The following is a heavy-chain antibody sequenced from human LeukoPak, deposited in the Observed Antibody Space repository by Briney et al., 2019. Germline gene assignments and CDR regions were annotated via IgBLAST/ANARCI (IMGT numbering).Heavy chain of an antibody. Sequence: ASVKVSCKASGYTFTGYYMHWLRQAPGQGLEWMGWINPNSGGTNYAQKFQGWVTMNRDTSISTAYMELSRLRSDDTAVYYCARDPGLVVRGVVCYGMDVWGKGTTVTVSS. CDR3: ARDPGLVVRGVVCYGMDV. J-gene: IGHJ6*04. CDR1: GYTFTGYY. V-gene: IGHV1-2*04. CDR2: INPNSGGT. D-gene: IGHD3-10*01.